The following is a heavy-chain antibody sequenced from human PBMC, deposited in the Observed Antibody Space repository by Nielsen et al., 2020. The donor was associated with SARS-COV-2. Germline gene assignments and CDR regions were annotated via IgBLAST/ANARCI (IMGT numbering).Heavy chain of an antibody. Sequence: GESLKISCAASGFTFSSYAMHWVRQAPGKGLEWVAVISYDGSNKYYADSVKGRFTISRDNSKNTLYLQMNSLRAEDTAVYYCVFAVGRGDASDIWGQGTMVTVSS. CDR2: ISYDGSNK. D-gene: IGHD6-19*01. V-gene: IGHV3-30*14. CDR3: VFAVGRGDASDI. J-gene: IGHJ3*02. CDR1: GFTFSSYA.